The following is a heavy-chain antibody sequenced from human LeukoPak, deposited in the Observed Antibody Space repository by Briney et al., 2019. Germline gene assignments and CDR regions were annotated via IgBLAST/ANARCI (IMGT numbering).Heavy chain of an antibody. CDR2: ISWNSGSI. Sequence: HPGGSLRLSCVASGFTFDDYAMHWVRQAPGKGLEWVSGISWNSGSIGYADSVKGRFTISRDNAKNSLYLQMNSLRAEDTALYYCAKDIAVAGMTFWYFDLWGRGTLVTVSS. CDR3: AKDIAVAGMTFWYFDL. V-gene: IGHV3-9*01. CDR1: GFTFDDYA. J-gene: IGHJ2*01. D-gene: IGHD6-19*01.